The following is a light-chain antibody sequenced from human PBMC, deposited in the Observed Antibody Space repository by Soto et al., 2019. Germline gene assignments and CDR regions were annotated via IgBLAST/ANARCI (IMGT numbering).Light chain of an antibody. J-gene: IGKJ5*01. CDR1: QSVGNN. V-gene: IGKV3-15*01. Sequence: EIVLTQSPATLSLSPGERATLSCRASQSVGNNLAWYQQKPGQAPRLLIYGASTRATGIPARFSGSGSGTEFTLTISSLQSEDFVVYYCQQYNNWPHITFGQGTRLENK. CDR2: GAS. CDR3: QQYNNWPHIT.